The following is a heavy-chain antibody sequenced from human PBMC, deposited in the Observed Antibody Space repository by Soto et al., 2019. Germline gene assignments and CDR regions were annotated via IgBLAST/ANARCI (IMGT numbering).Heavy chain of an antibody. V-gene: IGHV4-30-4*01. J-gene: IGHJ5*02. CDR3: ARARTGITIFEGANWFGP. CDR1: GGSISSGDYY. Sequence: SETLSLTCTVSGGSISSGDYYWSWIRQPPGKGLEWIGYIYYSGSTYYNPSLKGRVTISVDTSKNQFSLKLSSVTAADTAVYYCARARTGITIFEGANWFGPWGQGTLVTVSS. CDR2: IYYSGST. D-gene: IGHD3-3*01.